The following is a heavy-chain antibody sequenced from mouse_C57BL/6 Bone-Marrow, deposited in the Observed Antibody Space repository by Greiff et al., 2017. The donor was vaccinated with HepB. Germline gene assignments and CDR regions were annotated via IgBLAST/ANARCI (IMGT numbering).Heavy chain of an antibody. CDR1: GYTFTSYW. V-gene: IGHV1-72*01. CDR3: AREETTMIRRFAY. Sequence: QVQLKQPGAELVKPGASVKLSCKASGYTFTSYWMHWVKQRPGRGLEWIGRIDPNSGGTKYNEKFKSKATLTVDKPSSTAYMQLSSLTSEDSAVYYCAREETTMIRRFAYWGQGTLVTVSA. CDR2: IDPNSGGT. D-gene: IGHD2-4*01. J-gene: IGHJ3*01.